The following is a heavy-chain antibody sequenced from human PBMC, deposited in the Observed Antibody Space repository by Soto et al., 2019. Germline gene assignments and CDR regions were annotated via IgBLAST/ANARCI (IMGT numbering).Heavy chain of an antibody. V-gene: IGHV1-69*06. CDR1: GGTFSSYA. D-gene: IGHD3-22*01. CDR3: ARSTGYDYRLYYYYGMDV. Sequence: ASVKVSCKASGGTFSSYAISWVRQAPGQGLEWMGGIIPIFGTANYAQKFQGRVTITADKSTGTAYMELSSLRSEDTAVYYCARSTGYDYRLYYYYGMDVWGQGTTVTVSS. CDR2: IIPIFGTA. J-gene: IGHJ6*02.